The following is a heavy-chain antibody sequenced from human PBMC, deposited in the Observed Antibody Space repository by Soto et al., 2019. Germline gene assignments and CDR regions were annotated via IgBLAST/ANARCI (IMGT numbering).Heavy chain of an antibody. CDR2: ISTNGGYT. CDR1: GFTFSDYY. J-gene: IGHJ6*02. CDR3: SRVPPGFSGSVYHYSMDV. D-gene: IGHD3-10*01. V-gene: IGHV3-11*05. Sequence: QVQLVESGGGLVKPVGSLRLSCTASGFTFSDYYMTRIRQAPGKGLAWVSHISTNGGYTKYADPLKGRFTISRDNARNLVYLQMHGLRVEDTAVYYCSRVPPGFSGSVYHYSMDVWGQGTRVTVSS.